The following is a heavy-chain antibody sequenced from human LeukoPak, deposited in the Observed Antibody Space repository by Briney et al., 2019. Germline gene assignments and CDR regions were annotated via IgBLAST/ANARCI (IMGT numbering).Heavy chain of an antibody. CDR2: FDPEDGET. CDR1: GYTLTELS. D-gene: IGHD4-23*01. V-gene: IGHV1-24*01. J-gene: IGHJ6*02. Sequence: ASVKVSCKVSGYTLTELSMHWVRQAPGKGLEWMGGFDPEDGETIYAQKFRGRVTMTEDTSTDTAYMELSSLRSEDTAVYYCATKPVGCCYYGMDVWGQGTTVTVSS. CDR3: ATKPVGCCYYGMDV.